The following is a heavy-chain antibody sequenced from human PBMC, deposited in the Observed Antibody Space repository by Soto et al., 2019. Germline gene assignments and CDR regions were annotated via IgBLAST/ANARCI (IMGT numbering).Heavy chain of an antibody. D-gene: IGHD2-2*02. CDR2: ISAGGST. V-gene: IGHV3-23*01. J-gene: IGHJ4*02. CDR3: ANVPIWCSSTSCYTEGFDY. CDR1: GFTFSDYA. Sequence: PGGSLRLSCTAPGFTFSDYAMSWVRQPPGKGLEWVSVISAGGSTYYADSVKGRFTVSRANSKNTLYLQMNSLRAEDTAVYYCANVPIWCSSTSCYTEGFDYWGQGTLVTVSS.